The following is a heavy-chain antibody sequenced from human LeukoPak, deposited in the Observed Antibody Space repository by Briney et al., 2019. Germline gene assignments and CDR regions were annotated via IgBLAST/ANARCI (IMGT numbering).Heavy chain of an antibody. CDR3: ARAPEEWLLNRYYYYYMDV. CDR2: ISAYNGNT. V-gene: IGHV1-18*01. CDR1: GYTFTSYG. D-gene: IGHD3-3*01. Sequence: ASVKVSCKASGYTFTSYGISWVRQAPGQGLEWMGWISAYNGNTNYAQKLQGRVTMTTDTSTSTAYMELRSLRSDDTAVYYCARAPEEWLLNRYYYYYMDVWGKGTTVTVSS. J-gene: IGHJ6*03.